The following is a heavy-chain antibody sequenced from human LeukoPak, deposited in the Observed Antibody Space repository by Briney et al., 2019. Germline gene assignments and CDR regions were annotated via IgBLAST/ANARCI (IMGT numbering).Heavy chain of an antibody. D-gene: IGHD4-11*01. CDR2: MNPNSGNT. Sequence: ASVKVSCKASGYTFTSYDINWVRRATGQGLEWMGWMNPNSGNTGYAQKFQGRVTITRNTSISTAYMELSSLRSEDTAVYYCTRGGDDYSIFWFDPWGQGTLVTVSS. CDR3: TRGGDDYSIFWFDP. J-gene: IGHJ5*02. CDR1: GYTFTSYD. V-gene: IGHV1-8*03.